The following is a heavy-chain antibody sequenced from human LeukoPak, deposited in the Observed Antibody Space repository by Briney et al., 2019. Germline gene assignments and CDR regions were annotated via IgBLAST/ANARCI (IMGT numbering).Heavy chain of an antibody. CDR2: ISASGSGT. Sequence: GGSLRLSCEASGFTFTSYAMHWVRQAPGKGLEWVSSISASGSGTFYTDSMNGRFTISRDNAKKTFFLQMKNLRLGDTALYYCAKGRDTSGRQNFDFWGQETLVTVSS. J-gene: IGHJ4*02. CDR1: GFTFTSYA. D-gene: IGHD6-19*01. CDR3: AKGRDTSGRQNFDF. V-gene: IGHV3-23*01.